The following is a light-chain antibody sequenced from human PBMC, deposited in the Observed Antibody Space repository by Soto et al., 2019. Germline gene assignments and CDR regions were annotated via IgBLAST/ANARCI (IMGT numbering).Light chain of an antibody. CDR2: DVN. V-gene: IGLV2-14*03. Sequence: QSALTQPASMSGSPGQSITISCTGTSSDVGGYNYVSWYRQHPGKAPKLMIYDVNNRPSGVSNRFSGSKSGNTASLTISGLHAEDEADYYCSSHSISSTLVVFGGGTKLTVL. J-gene: IGLJ2*01. CDR1: SSDVGGYNY. CDR3: SSHSISSTLVV.